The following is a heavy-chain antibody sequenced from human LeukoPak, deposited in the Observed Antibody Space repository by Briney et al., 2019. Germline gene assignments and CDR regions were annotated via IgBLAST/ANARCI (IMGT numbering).Heavy chain of an antibody. Sequence: SETLSLTCTVSGVSVSSGSYYWSWIRQHPGKGLEWIGYIYYSGSTYYNPSLKSRVTISVDTSKNQFSLKLSSVTAADTAVYYCARDSPSFYYYGMDVWGQGTTVTVSS. V-gene: IGHV4-31*03. CDR3: ARDSPSFYYYGMDV. CDR2: IYYSGST. D-gene: IGHD6-6*01. CDR1: GVSVSSGSYY. J-gene: IGHJ6*02.